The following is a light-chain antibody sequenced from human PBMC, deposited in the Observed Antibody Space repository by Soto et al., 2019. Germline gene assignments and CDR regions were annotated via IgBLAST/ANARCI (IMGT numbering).Light chain of an antibody. CDR3: QQLSFFPPFFA. Sequence: AVVDGMLSISNQTIQSIRSWLAWYQQKPGKAPKLLIYKASSLESGVPSRFSGSGSGIEFSRRRRRMKHECFATYSGQQLSFFPPFFAFGPGTKVDIK. CDR1: QSIRSW. J-gene: IGKJ3*01. V-gene: IGKV1-5*03. CDR2: KAS.